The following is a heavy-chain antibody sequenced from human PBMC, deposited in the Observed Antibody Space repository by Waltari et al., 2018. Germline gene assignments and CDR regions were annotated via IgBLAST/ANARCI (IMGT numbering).Heavy chain of an antibody. V-gene: IGHV4-34*01. CDR2: ITHSGST. D-gene: IGHD2-21*01. Sequence: QVLLQQWGAGLLKPSETLSLTCAVYVGSFNFSYWSWIRQPPGEGLAWIGEITHSGSTNYNPSLKSRVSISVDTPNNQFSLKLTSVTAADTAAYYCARRGYCGIDCYSNYFDFWGQGTLVTVSS. J-gene: IGHJ4*02. CDR3: ARRGYCGIDCYSNYFDF. CDR1: VGSFNFSY.